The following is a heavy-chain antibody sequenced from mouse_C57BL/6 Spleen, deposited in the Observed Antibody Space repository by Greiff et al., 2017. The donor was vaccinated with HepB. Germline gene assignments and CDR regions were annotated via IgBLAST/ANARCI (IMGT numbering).Heavy chain of an antibody. CDR3: ARGDYDVSYSFEY. J-gene: IGHJ2*01. V-gene: IGHV1-61*01. CDR1: GYTFTSYW. CDR2: IYPSDSET. D-gene: IGHD2-4*01. Sequence: QVQLQQPGAELVRPGSSVKLSCKASGYTFTSYWMDWVKQRPGQGLEWIGNIYPSDSETHYNQKFKDKATLTVDKSSSTAYMQLSSLTSEDSAVYYCARGDYDVSYSFEYCGEGTTLTVSS.